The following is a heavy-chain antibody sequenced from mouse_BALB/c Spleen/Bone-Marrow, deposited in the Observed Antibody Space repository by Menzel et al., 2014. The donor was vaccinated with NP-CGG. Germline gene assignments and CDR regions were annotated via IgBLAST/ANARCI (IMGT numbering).Heavy chain of an antibody. J-gene: IGHJ2*01. CDR2: IRNKANGYTT. CDR3: ARDGNYYFDY. CDR1: GFTFTDYY. D-gene: IGHD2-1*01. Sequence: EVKLVESGGGLVQPGGSLRLSCATSGFTFTDYYMSWVRQPPGKALEWLGFIRNKANGYTTEYSASVKGRFTISRDNSRSILYLQMNTLRAEDSATYYCARDGNYYFDYWGQGTTLTVSS. V-gene: IGHV7-3*02.